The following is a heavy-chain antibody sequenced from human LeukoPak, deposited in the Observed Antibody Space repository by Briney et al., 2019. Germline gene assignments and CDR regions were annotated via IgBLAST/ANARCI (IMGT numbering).Heavy chain of an antibody. J-gene: IGHJ6*03. V-gene: IGHV4-39*01. CDR1: GGSISSSSYY. D-gene: IGHD6-13*01. CDR3: ALKAVAAAGTPGSYYYYYMDV. CDR2: IYYSGST. Sequence: SETLSLTCTVSGGSISSSSYYWGWIRQPPGKGLEWIGSIYYSGSTYYNPSLKSRVTISVDTSKNQFSLKLSSVTAADTAVYYCALKAVAAAGTPGSYYYYYMDVWGKGTTVTISS.